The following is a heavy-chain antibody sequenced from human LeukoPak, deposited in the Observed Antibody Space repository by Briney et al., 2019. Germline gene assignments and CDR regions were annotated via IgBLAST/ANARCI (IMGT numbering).Heavy chain of an antibody. CDR3: ARVGVPYSSDWYGGDYYYMDV. J-gene: IGHJ6*03. D-gene: IGHD6-19*01. V-gene: IGHV1-18*01. CDR1: GYTFTSYG. Sequence: EASVKVSCKASGYTFTSYGISWVRQAPGQGLEWMGWISAYNGNTNYAQKLQGRVTMTTDTSTSTAYMELRSLRSDDTAVFYCARVGVPYSSDWYGGDYYYMDVWGKGTTVTVSS. CDR2: ISAYNGNT.